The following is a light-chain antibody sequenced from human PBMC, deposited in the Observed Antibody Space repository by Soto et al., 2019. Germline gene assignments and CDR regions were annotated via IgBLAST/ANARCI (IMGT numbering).Light chain of an antibody. Sequence: EIQMTQSPATLSLSLGDSVTLSCRGSQSITNYLAWYQQKTGQVPRILIYGASTMQSGVPYRFSGSGSGTDFTLTISRLQSEDFAAYYCQKYNSAPLTFGEGTKVDIK. CDR3: QKYNSAPLT. CDR1: QSITNY. V-gene: IGKV1-27*01. J-gene: IGKJ4*02. CDR2: GAS.